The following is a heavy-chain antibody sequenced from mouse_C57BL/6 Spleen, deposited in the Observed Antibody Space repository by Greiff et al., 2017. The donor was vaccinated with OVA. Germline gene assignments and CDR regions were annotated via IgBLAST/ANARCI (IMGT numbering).Heavy chain of an antibody. CDR3: AREGDDVGDRFAY. CDR1: GFTFSSYA. D-gene: IGHD2-2*01. Sequence: DVMLVESGGGLVKPGGSLKLSCAASGFTFSSYAMSWVRQTPEKRLEWVANISAGGSYTYYPDNVKGRFTISRDNAKNTLYLQMSHLKSEDTAMYYCAREGDDVGDRFAYWGQGTLVTVSA. CDR2: ISAGGSYT. J-gene: IGHJ3*01. V-gene: IGHV5-4*01.